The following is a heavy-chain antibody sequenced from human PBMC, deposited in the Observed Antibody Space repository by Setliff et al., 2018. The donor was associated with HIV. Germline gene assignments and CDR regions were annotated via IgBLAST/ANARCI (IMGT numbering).Heavy chain of an antibody. CDR1: GYTFTDYG. CDR2: ISGYKGNT. D-gene: IGHD6-19*01. Sequence: ASVNVSCKASGYTFTDYGISWVRQAPGQGLEWMGWISGYKGNTNYAQKLQGRVTMTTDTSTSTAYMELRSLRSDDTAVYYCAGDASTGWRTMGFDYWGQGTLVTVSS. V-gene: IGHV1-18*01. J-gene: IGHJ4*02. CDR3: AGDASTGWRTMGFDY.